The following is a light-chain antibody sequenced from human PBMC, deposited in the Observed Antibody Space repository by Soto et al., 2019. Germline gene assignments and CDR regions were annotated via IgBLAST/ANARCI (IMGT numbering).Light chain of an antibody. CDR1: RSILYPSDKRNY. V-gene: IGKV4-1*01. CDR2: WAS. CDR3: QQYYETPHT. J-gene: IGKJ2*01. Sequence: DIVMTQSPDSLSVSLGVRATITCKSSRSILYPSDKRNYLAWYQQKPGQPPKLLLYWASTRESGVPARFTGSGSWTDFTLTINSLQAEYVAVYFCQQYYETPHTFGQGTKL.